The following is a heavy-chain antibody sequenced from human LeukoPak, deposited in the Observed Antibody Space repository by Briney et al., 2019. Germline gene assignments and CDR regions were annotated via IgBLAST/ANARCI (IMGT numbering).Heavy chain of an antibody. D-gene: IGHD3-22*01. CDR3: ARVGTYYYDSSGYYYLGY. V-gene: IGHV3-21*01. CDR1: GFTFSSYS. J-gene: IGHJ4*02. CDR2: ISSSSSYI. Sequence: GGSLRLSCAASGFTFSSYSMNWVRQAPGKGLEWVSSISSSSSYIYYADSVKGRFTISRDNAKNSLYLQMNSLRAEDTAVYYCARVGTYYYDSSGYYYLGYWGQGTLVTVSS.